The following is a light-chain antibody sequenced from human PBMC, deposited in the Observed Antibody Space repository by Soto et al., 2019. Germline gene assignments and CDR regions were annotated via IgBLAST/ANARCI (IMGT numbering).Light chain of an antibody. V-gene: IGKV3-20*01. Sequence: EIVLPQSPGTLSLSPGERATLSCRASQSGSSSYLAWYQQKPGQDPRLLIYGASSRATGIPDRFSGSGSGKDFTLNISRLEPEDFAVYYCQQYGSSPPITFGQGTRLEIK. CDR1: QSGSSSY. CDR2: GAS. CDR3: QQYGSSPPIT. J-gene: IGKJ5*01.